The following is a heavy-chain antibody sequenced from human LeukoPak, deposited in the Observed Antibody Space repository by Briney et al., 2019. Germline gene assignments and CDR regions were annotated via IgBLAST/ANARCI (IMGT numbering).Heavy chain of an antibody. V-gene: IGHV3-11*04. D-gene: IGHD1-26*01. CDR1: GFTFSDYY. CDR2: IGGSGSII. Sequence: PGGSLRLSCAASGFTFSDYYMGWIRQAPGKGLEWLSYIGGSGSIIFYADSVKGRFTISRDNSKNTLYLQMNSLRAEDTAVYYCAKDHEGATKDPNFDYWGQGTLVNVSS. CDR3: AKDHEGATKDPNFDY. J-gene: IGHJ4*02.